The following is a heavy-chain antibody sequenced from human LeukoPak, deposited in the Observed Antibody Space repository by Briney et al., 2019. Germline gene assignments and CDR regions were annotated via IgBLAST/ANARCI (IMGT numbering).Heavy chain of an antibody. D-gene: IGHD5/OR15-5a*01. CDR1: GFTFSSYA. CDR2: ISYDGSNK. Sequence: GGSPRLSCAASGFTFSSYAMHWVRQAPGKGLEWVAVISYDGSNKYYADSVRGRFTISRDNSKNTLYLQMNSLRAEDTAVYYCARDLLYEPSSGLSYYYYGMDVWGQGTTVAVSS. CDR3: ARDLLYEPSSGLSYYYYGMDV. V-gene: IGHV3-30-3*01. J-gene: IGHJ6*02.